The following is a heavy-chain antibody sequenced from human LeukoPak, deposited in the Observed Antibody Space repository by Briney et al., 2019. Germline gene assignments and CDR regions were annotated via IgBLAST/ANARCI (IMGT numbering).Heavy chain of an antibody. Sequence: GGSLRLSCAASGFTFDFYWMSWVRQAPGKGLEWVANIKQDGSEKYYVDSVKGRFTISRDNAKNSLYLQMNSLRAEDTAVYYCARDPPVRATTWFDYWGQGTLVTVSS. V-gene: IGHV3-7*01. CDR1: GFTFDFYW. CDR2: IKQDGSEK. D-gene: IGHD1-26*01. J-gene: IGHJ4*02. CDR3: ARDPPVRATTWFDY.